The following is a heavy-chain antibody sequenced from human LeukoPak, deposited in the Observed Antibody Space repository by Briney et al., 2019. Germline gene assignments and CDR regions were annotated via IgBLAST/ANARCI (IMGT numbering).Heavy chain of an antibody. V-gene: IGHV4-39*02. D-gene: IGHD6-19*01. CDR2: IYDSGNT. CDR1: GGSISRSNSS. J-gene: IGHJ4*02. CDR3: ATGGGIAVAHA. Sequence: TSETLSLTCIVSGGSISRSNSSWAWIRQPPGKGLEWIGSIYDSGNTYYNPSLGSRVTVSADTSKNHFSLKLRSVTAADTAVYYCATGGGIAVAHAWGQGSLVTVSS.